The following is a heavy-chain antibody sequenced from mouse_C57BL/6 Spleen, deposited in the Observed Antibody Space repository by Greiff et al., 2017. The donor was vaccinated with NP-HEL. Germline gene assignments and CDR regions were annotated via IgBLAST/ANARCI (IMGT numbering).Heavy chain of an antibody. V-gene: IGHV2-9-1*01. D-gene: IGHD1-1*01. CDR3: ARIYYYGSSWYFDV. CDR1: GFSLTSYA. CDR2: IWTGGGT. J-gene: IGHJ1*03. Sequence: VQGVESGPGLVAPSQSLSITCTVSGFSLTSYAISWVRQPPGKGLEWLGVIWTGGGTNYNSALKSRLSISKDNSKSQVFLKMNSLQTDDTARYYCARIYYYGSSWYFDVWGTGTTVTVSS.